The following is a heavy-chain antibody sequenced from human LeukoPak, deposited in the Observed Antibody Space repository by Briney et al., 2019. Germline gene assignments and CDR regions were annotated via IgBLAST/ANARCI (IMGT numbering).Heavy chain of an antibody. CDR2: ISSSSSYI. D-gene: IGHD5-18*01. V-gene: IGHV3-21*01. CDR1: GFTVSSNY. Sequence: GGSLRLSCAASGFTVSSNYMNWVRQAPGKGLEWVSSISSSSSYIYYADSVKGRFTISRDNAKNSLYLQMNSLRAEDTAVYYCARDQDTATFDYWGQGTLVTVSS. CDR3: ARDQDTATFDY. J-gene: IGHJ4*02.